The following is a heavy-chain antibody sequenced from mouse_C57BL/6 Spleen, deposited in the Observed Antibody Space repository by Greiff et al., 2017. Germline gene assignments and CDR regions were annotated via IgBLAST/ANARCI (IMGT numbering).Heavy chain of an antibody. CDR2: IHPNNGGT. CDR1: GYTFTDYY. D-gene: IGHD1-1*01. V-gene: IGHV1-26*01. Sequence: EVQLQQSGPELVKPGASVKISCKASGYTFTDYYMNWVKQSPGKSLEWIGVIHPNNGGTSYNQKFKVKATLTVDKSSSTAYMELRSLKSEDVAVYYCASSGIITTGGAGYFDYWGKGTTLTVSS. CDR3: ASSGIITTGGAGYFDY. J-gene: IGHJ2*01.